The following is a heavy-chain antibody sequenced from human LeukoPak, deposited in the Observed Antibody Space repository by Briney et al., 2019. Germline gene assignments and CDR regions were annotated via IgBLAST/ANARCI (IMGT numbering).Heavy chain of an antibody. CDR1: GVTFSSYA. CDR3: ARERRPYCSGGNCYSSVRSVAFDI. Sequence: SVKVSCKASGVTFSSYAISWVRQAPGQGLEWVGGIMPICGTENYAENFQGRFTITRDESTSTAYMELNSLRSEDTAVYYCARERRPYCSGGNCYSSVRSVAFDIWGQGTMVTVPS. V-gene: IGHV1-69*05. J-gene: IGHJ3*02. D-gene: IGHD2-15*01. CDR2: IMPICGTE.